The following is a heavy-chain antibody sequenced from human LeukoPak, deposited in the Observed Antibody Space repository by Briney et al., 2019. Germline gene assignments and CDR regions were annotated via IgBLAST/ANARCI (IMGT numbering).Heavy chain of an antibody. J-gene: IGHJ4*02. Sequence: SETLSLTCTVSGGSISSSSYYWGWIRQPPGKGLEWIGSIYYSGSTYYNPSLKSRVTISVDKSKNQFSLKLSSVTAADTAVYYCARDNSSMVRDWGQGTLVTVSS. CDR3: ARDNSSMVRD. CDR1: GGSISSSSYY. D-gene: IGHD3-10*01. CDR2: IYYSGST. V-gene: IGHV4-39*07.